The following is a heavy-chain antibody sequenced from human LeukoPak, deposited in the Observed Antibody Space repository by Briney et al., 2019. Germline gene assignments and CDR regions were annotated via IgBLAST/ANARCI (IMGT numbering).Heavy chain of an antibody. V-gene: IGHV4-31*03. CDR1: GGSISSGGYY. D-gene: IGHD6-19*01. Sequence: SETLSLTCTVSGGSISSGGYYWSWIRQHPGKGLEWIGYIYYSGSTYYNPSLKSRVTISVDTSKNQFSLKLSSVTAADTAVYYCARGSGWTGTYWGQGTPVTVSS. CDR2: IYYSGST. J-gene: IGHJ4*02. CDR3: ARGSGWTGTY.